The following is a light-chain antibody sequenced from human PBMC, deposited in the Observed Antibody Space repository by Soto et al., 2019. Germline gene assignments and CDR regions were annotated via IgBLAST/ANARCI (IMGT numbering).Light chain of an antibody. CDR2: GND. CDR3: AAWDDSLSGVV. Sequence: QSVLTQPPSASGTPGQRVTISCSGTSTNIGRNPVYSYQQLPGTAPTLLIYGNDQRPSGAPDGFSGSESGASASLAISGLRSEDEADYYCAAWDDSLSGVVFGGGTKVTVL. J-gene: IGLJ2*01. CDR1: STNIGRNP. V-gene: IGLV1-47*02.